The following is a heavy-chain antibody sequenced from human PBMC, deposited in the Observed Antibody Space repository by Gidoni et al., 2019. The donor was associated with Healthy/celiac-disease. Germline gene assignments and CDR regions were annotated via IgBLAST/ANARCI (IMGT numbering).Heavy chain of an antibody. CDR2: ISYDGSNK. J-gene: IGHJ6*02. D-gene: IGHD3-3*01. CDR3: ARGGYDFWSGYSPRSGGMDV. CDR1: GFTSSSYA. V-gene: IGHV3-30-3*01. Sequence: QVQLVEPGGGVFQPGRSLRLSAAASGFTSSSYAMHWVRQARGKGLEWVAVISYDGSNKYYADSVKGRFNISRDNSKNTLYLQMNSLRAEDTAVYYCARGGYDFWSGYSPRSGGMDVWGQGTTVTVSS.